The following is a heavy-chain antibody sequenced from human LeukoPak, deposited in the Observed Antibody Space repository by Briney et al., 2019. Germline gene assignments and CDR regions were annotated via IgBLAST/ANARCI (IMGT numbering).Heavy chain of an antibody. D-gene: IGHD3-10*01. J-gene: IGHJ5*02. Sequence: GGSLRLSCAASGFTVSSNYMSWVRQAPGKGLEWVSVIYSGGSTYYADSVKGRFTISRDNANNYLYLQMNSLRPEDTGLYYCVRSRVRGDPFDPWGQGTLVTVSS. V-gene: IGHV3-53*05. CDR3: VRSRVRGDPFDP. CDR1: GFTVSSNY. CDR2: IYSGGST.